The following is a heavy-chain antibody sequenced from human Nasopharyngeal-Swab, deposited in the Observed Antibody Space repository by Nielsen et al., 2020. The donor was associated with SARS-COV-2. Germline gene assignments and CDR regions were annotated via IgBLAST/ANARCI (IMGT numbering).Heavy chain of an antibody. Sequence: GGSLRLSCAASGFTFNTYAISWVRQAPGKGLEWVSVIYSGGSTYYADSVKGRFTISRHNSKNTLYLQMNSLRAEDTAVYYCARVYYDAFDIWGQGTMVTVSS. CDR1: GFTFNTYA. CDR3: ARVYYDAFDI. V-gene: IGHV3-53*04. CDR2: IYSGGST. J-gene: IGHJ3*02. D-gene: IGHD2-8*01.